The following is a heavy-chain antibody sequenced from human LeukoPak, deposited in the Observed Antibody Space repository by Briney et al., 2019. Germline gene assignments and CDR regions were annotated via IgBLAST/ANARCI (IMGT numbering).Heavy chain of an antibody. CDR3: ARDLPRKLSGFFKAFDY. Sequence: GGSLRLSCAASGFTFSSYSMNWVRQAPGKGLEWVSSISSSSSYIYYADSVKGRFTISRDNAKNSLYLQMNSLRAEDTAVYYCARDLPRKLSGFFKAFDYWGQGTLVTVSS. V-gene: IGHV3-21*01. CDR1: GFTFSSYS. D-gene: IGHD3-9*01. CDR2: ISSSSSYI. J-gene: IGHJ4*02.